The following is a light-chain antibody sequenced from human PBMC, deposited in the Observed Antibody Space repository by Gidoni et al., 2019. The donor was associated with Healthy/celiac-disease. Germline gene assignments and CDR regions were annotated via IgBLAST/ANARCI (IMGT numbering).Light chain of an antibody. CDR1: QSISSW. J-gene: IGKJ2*01. Sequence: DIQMTQSPSTLSASVGDRVTITCRASQSISSWLAWYQQKPGKAPKLLIYDASSLESGDPSRFSGSGSGTEFTLTISSLQPDDFATYYCQQYNSYLYTFGQGTKLEIK. CDR3: QQYNSYLYT. CDR2: DAS. V-gene: IGKV1-5*01.